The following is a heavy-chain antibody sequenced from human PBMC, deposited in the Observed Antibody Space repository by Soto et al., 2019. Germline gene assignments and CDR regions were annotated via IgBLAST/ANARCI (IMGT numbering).Heavy chain of an antibody. V-gene: IGHV1-18*01. CDR2: ISPYSGNT. Sequence: ASVKVSCKASGYIFVNYGIAWVRQAPGQGLEWMGWISPYSGNTHYASKVQGRLTMTTDTSTSTAYMDLGSLRSDDTAVYYCALSAQDSSGWYFGGYYYYYGMDVWGQGTTVTVSS. J-gene: IGHJ6*02. D-gene: IGHD6-19*01. CDR1: GYIFVNYG. CDR3: ALSAQDSSGWYFGGYYYYYGMDV.